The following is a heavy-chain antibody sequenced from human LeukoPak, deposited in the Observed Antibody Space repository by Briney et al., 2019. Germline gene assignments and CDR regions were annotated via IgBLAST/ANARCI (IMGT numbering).Heavy chain of an antibody. CDR2: IKSKTDGRTT. Sequence: GGSLRLSCAASGFTFSNAWMSLVRQAPGKGLEWVGRIKSKTDGRTTDYAAPVKGRFTISRDDSKNTLYPQMNSLKTEDTAVYYCTTVPILWFGELLPDYWGQGTLVTVPS. CDR3: TTVPILWFGELLPDY. V-gene: IGHV3-15*01. CDR1: GFTFSNAW. J-gene: IGHJ4*02. D-gene: IGHD3-10*01.